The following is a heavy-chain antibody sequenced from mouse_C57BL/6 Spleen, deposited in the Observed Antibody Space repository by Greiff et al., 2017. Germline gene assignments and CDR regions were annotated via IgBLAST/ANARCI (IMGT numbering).Heavy chain of an antibody. CDR2: INPSNGGT. CDR3: ARERLGYGYSWFAY. J-gene: IGHJ3*01. Sequence: QVQLKQPGPELVKPGASVKLSCKASGYTFTSYWMHWVKQRPGQGLEWIGNINPSNGGTNYNEKFKSKATLTVDKSSSTAYMQLSSLTSEDSAVYYGARERLGYGYSWFAYWGQGTLVTVSA. CDR1: GYTFTSYW. V-gene: IGHV1-53*01. D-gene: IGHD2-2*01.